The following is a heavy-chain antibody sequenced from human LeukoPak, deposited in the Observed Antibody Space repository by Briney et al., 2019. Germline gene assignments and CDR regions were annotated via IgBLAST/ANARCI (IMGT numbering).Heavy chain of an antibody. D-gene: IGHD1-7*01. CDR2: IYYSGST. CDR3: ARGGELELFNLDY. CDR1: GYSISSGYS. J-gene: IGHJ4*02. Sequence: SETLSLTCSVSGYSISSGYSWSWIRQPPGKGLEWIGYIYYSGSTYYNPSLKSRVTISVDTSKNQFSLKLSSVTAADTAVYYCARGGELELFNLDYWGQGTLVTVSS. V-gene: IGHV4-30-4*07.